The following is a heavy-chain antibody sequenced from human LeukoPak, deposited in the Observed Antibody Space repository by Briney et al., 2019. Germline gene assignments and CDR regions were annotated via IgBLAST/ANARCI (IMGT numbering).Heavy chain of an antibody. D-gene: IGHD1-26*01. V-gene: IGHV3-15*01. Sequence: GGSLRLSCAASGFTFSVTWMSWVRQAPGRGLEWVGRFKSKAAGGTTDYAAPVAGRFTISRDDSKNMLYLQMNSLKTGDTAVYYCTRGAPQADVFDIWGQGTMVTVSS. J-gene: IGHJ3*02. CDR2: FKSKAAGGTT. CDR3: TRGAPQADVFDI. CDR1: GFTFSVTW.